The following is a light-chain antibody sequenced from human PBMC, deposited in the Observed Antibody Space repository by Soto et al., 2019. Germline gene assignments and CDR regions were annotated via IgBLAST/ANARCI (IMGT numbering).Light chain of an antibody. CDR3: QQHDNWPRT. CDR2: GAS. V-gene: IGKV3-11*01. J-gene: IGKJ1*01. Sequence: EIVLTQSPATLSLSPGERATLSCRASQSVSSYLAWYQQKPGQAPRLLIYGASNRATGIPARFSGSGSGTEFTLTINSLQSEDFAVYYCQQHDNWPRTFGQGTKVDIK. CDR1: QSVSSY.